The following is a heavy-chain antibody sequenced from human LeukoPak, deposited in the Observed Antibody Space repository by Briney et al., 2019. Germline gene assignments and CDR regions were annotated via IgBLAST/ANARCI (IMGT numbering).Heavy chain of an antibody. CDR3: ARVGPCTTMIVVVKFREDAFDI. Sequence: PGGSLRLSCAASGFTFSDYYMSWIRQAPGKGLEWVSYISSSGSTIYYADSVKGRFTISRDNAKNSLYLQMNSLRAEDTAVYYCARVGPCTTMIVVVKFREDAFDIWGQGTMVTVSS. V-gene: IGHV3-11*04. D-gene: IGHD3-22*01. CDR2: ISSSGSTI. J-gene: IGHJ3*02. CDR1: GFTFSDYY.